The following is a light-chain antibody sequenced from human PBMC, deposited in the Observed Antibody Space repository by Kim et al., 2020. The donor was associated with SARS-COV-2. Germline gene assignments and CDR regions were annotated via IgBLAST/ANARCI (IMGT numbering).Light chain of an antibody. CDR3: QQRGSWPLT. Sequence: FSPGERATIPCRTSRSVSDYLAWYQQKPGQAPRLLIYDATIRATGIPARFSGSGSGTDFTLTISSREPEDFAVYYCQQRGSWPLTFGGGTKVDIK. V-gene: IGKV3-11*01. J-gene: IGKJ4*01. CDR2: DAT. CDR1: RSVSDY.